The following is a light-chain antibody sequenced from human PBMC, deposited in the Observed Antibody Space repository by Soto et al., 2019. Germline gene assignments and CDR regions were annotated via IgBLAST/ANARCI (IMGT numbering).Light chain of an antibody. J-gene: IGKJ2*01. CDR2: GAS. Sequence: EIVLTQSPGTLSLSPGERATLSCRASQSVTNSYLAWYQQKPGQAPRLLIYGASSRATGIPDRFSGSGSGTEFTLTISRLEPEDFAVYYCQQYGSSSYTFGQGTKVEIK. CDR3: QQYGSSSYT. CDR1: QSVTNSY. V-gene: IGKV3-20*01.